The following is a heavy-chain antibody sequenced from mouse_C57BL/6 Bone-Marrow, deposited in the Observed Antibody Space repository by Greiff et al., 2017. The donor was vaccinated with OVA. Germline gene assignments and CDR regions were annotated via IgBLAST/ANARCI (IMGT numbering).Heavy chain of an antibody. V-gene: IGHV5-6*01. CDR1: GFTFSSYG. CDR3: ARRDYYAMDY. CDR2: ISSGGSYT. Sequence: EVQGVESGGDLVKPGGSLKLSCAASGFTFSSYGMSWVRQTPDKRLEWVATISSGGSYTYYPDSVNGRFTISRDNAKNTLYLQMSSLKSEDTAMYYCARRDYYAMDYWGQGTSVTVSS. J-gene: IGHJ4*01.